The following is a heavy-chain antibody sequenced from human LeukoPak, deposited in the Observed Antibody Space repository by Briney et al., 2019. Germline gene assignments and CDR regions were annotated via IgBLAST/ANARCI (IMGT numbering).Heavy chain of an antibody. CDR3: ATGGDWNYGMYYFDY. CDR2: IKQDGSEK. V-gene: IGHV3-7*03. Sequence: GGSLRLSCAASGFTFNTYAMNWVRQAPGKGLEWVANIKQDGSEKYYVDSVKGRFTISRDNAKNSLYLQMNSLRAEDTAVYYCATGGDWNYGMYYFDYWGQGTLVTVSS. J-gene: IGHJ4*02. CDR1: GFTFNTYA. D-gene: IGHD1-7*01.